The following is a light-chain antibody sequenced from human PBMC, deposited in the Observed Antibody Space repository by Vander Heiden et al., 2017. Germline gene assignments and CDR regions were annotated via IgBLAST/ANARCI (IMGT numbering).Light chain of an antibody. Sequence: SFELAQPPSVSVSPGPTASITCSGDTLGDKYASWYQQKPGQSPVLVIYQDRKRTAGIPERFSGSNSGNTATLTISGAQAMDEADYYCQAWDSSTWVFGGGTKLTVL. CDR3: QAWDSSTWV. CDR2: QDR. V-gene: IGLV3-1*01. CDR1: TLGDKY. J-gene: IGLJ3*02.